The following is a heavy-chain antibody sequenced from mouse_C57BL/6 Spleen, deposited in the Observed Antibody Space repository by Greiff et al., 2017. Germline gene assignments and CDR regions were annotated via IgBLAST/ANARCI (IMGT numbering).Heavy chain of an antibody. J-gene: IGHJ2*01. CDR3: AGGDY. CDR1: GYTFTSYG. V-gene: IGHV1-81*01. CDR2: LYPRSGNT. Sequence: QVQLQQSGAGLARPSHSVSLSCTVSGYTFTSYGIRWVQQTTGQGLEWIGELYPRSGNTYYNEKFKGKATLTADKSSSTAYMELRSLTSEDSAVYFCAGGDYWGQGTTLTVSS.